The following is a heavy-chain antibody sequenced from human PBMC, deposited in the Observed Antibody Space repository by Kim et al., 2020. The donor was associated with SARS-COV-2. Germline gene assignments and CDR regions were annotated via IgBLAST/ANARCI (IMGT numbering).Heavy chain of an antibody. D-gene: IGHD1-20*01. CDR3: AKAGWDNWNDAPDY. CDR2: LSYDGITE. J-gene: IGHJ4*02. Sequence: GGSLRLSCAASGFTFSDYGMHWVRQAPGKGLEWVAILSYDGITEFYADSVRGRFTISRDNSKNALFLQMNSLRAEDTAVYYCAKAGWDNWNDAPDYWGQGTLVTVSS. V-gene: IGHV3-30*18. CDR1: GFTFSDYG.